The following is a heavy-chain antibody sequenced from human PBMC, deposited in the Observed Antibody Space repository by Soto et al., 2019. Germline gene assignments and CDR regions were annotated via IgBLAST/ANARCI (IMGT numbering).Heavy chain of an antibody. CDR2: ISYDGSNK. D-gene: IGHD1-26*01. CDR3: AKIVPYSGFDP. Sequence: GGALRLSCAAPGFTFSSYGMHWVRQAPGKGLEWVAVISYDGSNKYYADSVKGRFTISRDNSKNTLYLQMNSLRAEDRAVYYCAKIVPYSGFDPWGQGTLVTVSS. CDR1: GFTFSSYG. V-gene: IGHV3-30*18. J-gene: IGHJ5*02.